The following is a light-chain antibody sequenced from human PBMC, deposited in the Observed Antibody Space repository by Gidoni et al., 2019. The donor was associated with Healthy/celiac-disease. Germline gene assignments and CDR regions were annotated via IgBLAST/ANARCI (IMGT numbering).Light chain of an antibody. CDR3: QQSYSTPPEIT. Sequence: DIQMTQSPSSLSASVGDRVTITCRASQSISSYLNWYQQKPGKAPKLLIYAASSLQSGVPSRFRGSGSGTDFTLTISRLQPEDFATYYCQQSYSTPPEITFGQGTRLEIK. J-gene: IGKJ5*01. V-gene: IGKV1-39*01. CDR1: QSISSY. CDR2: AAS.